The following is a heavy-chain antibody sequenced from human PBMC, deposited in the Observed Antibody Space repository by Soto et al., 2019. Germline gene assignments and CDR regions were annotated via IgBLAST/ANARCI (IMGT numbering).Heavy chain of an antibody. Sequence: SETLSLTCTVSGGSVSGVDYFWSWIRQSPGKGLEWIGYIYYTGITHLNPSLKSRLTMAVDTSKNEFSLKLTSATAADTAVYYCARGVGSSPPRYWGRGTLVTVSS. J-gene: IGHJ4*02. V-gene: IGHV4-30-4*02. CDR3: ARGVGSSPPRY. CDR1: GGSVSGVDYF. CDR2: IYYTGIT. D-gene: IGHD1-26*01.